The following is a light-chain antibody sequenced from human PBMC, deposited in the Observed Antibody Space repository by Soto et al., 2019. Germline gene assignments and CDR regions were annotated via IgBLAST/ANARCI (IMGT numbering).Light chain of an antibody. V-gene: IGLV1-47*02. J-gene: IGLJ3*02. CDR2: SNN. CDR3: CSYAGTYTLWV. Sequence: QSVLTQPPSASGTPGQRVFISCSGSSSNIGGTNYAYWYQQLPGAAPKLLMHSNNLRPSGVPERISGSKSGTSASLAISGLRSEDEAVYYCCSYAGTYTLWVFGGGTKLTVL. CDR1: SSNIGGTNY.